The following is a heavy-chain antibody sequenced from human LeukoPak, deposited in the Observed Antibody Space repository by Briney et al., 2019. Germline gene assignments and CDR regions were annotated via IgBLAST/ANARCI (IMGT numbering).Heavy chain of an antibody. V-gene: IGHV4-39*07. D-gene: IGHD3-10*01. CDR1: GGSISSSSHY. CDR3: ARTTDYYGSGSYGADWFDP. J-gene: IGHJ5*02. Sequence: KPSETLSLTCTVSGGSISSSSHYWGWIRQPPGKGLEWIGSIYYSGSTYYNPSLKSRVTTSVDTSKNQFSLKLSSVTAADTAVYYCARTTDYYGSGSYGADWFDPWGQGTLVTVSS. CDR2: IYYSGST.